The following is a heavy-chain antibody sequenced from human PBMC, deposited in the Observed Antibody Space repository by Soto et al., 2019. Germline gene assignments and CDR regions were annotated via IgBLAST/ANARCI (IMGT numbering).Heavy chain of an antibody. D-gene: IGHD3-10*01. Sequence: SETLSLTCAVSSGSISSSNWWSWVRQPPGKGLEWIGEIYHSGSTNYNTSLKSRVTISVDKSKNQFSLKLSSVTAADTAVYYCARTSRGESLLDYWGQGTLVTVSS. CDR3: ARTSRGESLLDY. J-gene: IGHJ4*02. CDR2: IYHSGST. V-gene: IGHV4-4*02. CDR1: SGSISSSNW.